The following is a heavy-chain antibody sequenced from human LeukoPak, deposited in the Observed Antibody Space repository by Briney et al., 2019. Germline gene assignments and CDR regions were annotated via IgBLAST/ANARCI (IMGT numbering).Heavy chain of an antibody. Sequence: PSETLSLTCSVSGGSISSGDYYWSWIRQPPGKGLEWIGYIYHSGSTSYNPSLKSRVSMSLDTSKNQFSLRLSSVTAADTAVYYCATVGRLDGLDVWGQGTTVTVSS. CDR1: GGSISSGDYY. J-gene: IGHJ6*02. CDR2: IYHSGST. D-gene: IGHD1-26*01. V-gene: IGHV4-30-2*05. CDR3: ATVGRLDGLDV.